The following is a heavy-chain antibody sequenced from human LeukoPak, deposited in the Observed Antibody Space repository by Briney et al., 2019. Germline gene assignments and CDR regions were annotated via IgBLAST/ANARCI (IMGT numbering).Heavy chain of an antibody. CDR1: GGSISSYY. V-gene: IGHV4-59*01. CDR3: ARVTPNYYYGMDV. Sequence: SETLSLTCTVSGGSISSYYWSWIRQPPGKGLGWIGYIYYSGSTNYNPSLESRVTISVDTSKNQFSLKLSSVTAADTAVYYCARVTPNYYYGMDVWGQGTTVTVSS. CDR2: IYYSGST. J-gene: IGHJ6*02.